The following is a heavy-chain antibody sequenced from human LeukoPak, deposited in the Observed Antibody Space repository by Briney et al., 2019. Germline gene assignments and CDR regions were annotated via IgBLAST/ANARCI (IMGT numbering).Heavy chain of an antibody. CDR3: ARRLLYTRVYNWFDP. V-gene: IGHV4-34*01. Sequence: PSETLSLTCVVYGGSFSGYYWSWIRQPPGKGLEWIGEINHSGSTNYNPSLKSRVTISIDTSKNQFSLKLSSVTAADTAVYYCARRLLYTRVYNWFDPWGQGTLVTVSS. CDR2: INHSGST. J-gene: IGHJ5*02. CDR1: GGSFSGYY. D-gene: IGHD2-15*01.